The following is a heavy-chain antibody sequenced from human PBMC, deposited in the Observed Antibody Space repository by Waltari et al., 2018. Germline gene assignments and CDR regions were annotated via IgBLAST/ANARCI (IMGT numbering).Heavy chain of an antibody. CDR1: GDSIRRGGYY. V-gene: IGHV4-31*03. CDR3: ARGILGATANSYYHHGMDV. Sequence: QVQLQESGPGLVKPSQTLSLTCSVPGDSIRRGGYYWTWIRQHPGKALEWVGFIYHSGSTSYNPSLKNRVTIESDTSKNEFSLRLTSMTAADTAVYYCARGILGATANSYYHHGMDVWGQGTAVTVSS. D-gene: IGHD3-3*01. CDR2: IYHSGST. J-gene: IGHJ6*02.